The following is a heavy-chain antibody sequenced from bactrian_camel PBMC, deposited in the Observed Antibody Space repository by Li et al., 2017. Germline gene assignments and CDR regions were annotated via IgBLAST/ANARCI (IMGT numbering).Heavy chain of an antibody. J-gene: IGHJ4*01. CDR3: ASAVVPGYGDTWHGAYEYNY. D-gene: IGHD2*01. Sequence: VQLVESGGGLVQPGGSLRLSCAASGFTFRSYAMSWVRQAPGKGLEWVSGINSLGGSTYYADSVKGRFTISRDNAKNTLYLQLNGLKAEDTAQYYCASAVVPGYGDTWHGAYEYNYWGQGTQVTVS. CDR2: INSLGGST. V-gene: IGHV3S31*01. CDR1: GFTFRSYA.